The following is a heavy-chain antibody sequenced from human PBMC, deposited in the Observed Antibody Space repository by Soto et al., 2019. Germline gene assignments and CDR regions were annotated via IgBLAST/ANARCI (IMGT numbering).Heavy chain of an antibody. J-gene: IGHJ6*02. D-gene: IGHD6-13*01. V-gene: IGHV3-33*01. CDR1: GFTFSSYG. CDR2: IWYDGSNK. CDR3: ARDLMQQLGDMDV. Sequence: QAQLVESGGGVVQPGRSLRLSCAASGFTFSSYGMHWVRQAPGKGLEWVAVIWYDGSNKYYADSVKGRFTISRDNSKNTLYLQMNSLRAEDTAVYYCARDLMQQLGDMDVWGQGTTVTVSS.